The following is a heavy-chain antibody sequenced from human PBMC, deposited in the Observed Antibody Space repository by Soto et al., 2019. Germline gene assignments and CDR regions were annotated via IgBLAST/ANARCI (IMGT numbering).Heavy chain of an antibody. CDR1: GFTFSSYA. CDR2: ISGSGGST. V-gene: IGHV3-23*01. Sequence: EVQLLESGGGLVQPGGSLRLSCAASGFTFSSYAMSWVRQAPGKGLEWVSAISGSGGSTYYADSVKGRFTIARNNSKNAVYLQLNSLISEDTALYYCAKDRSGWFGDNWFDPWGQGTLVTVAS. D-gene: IGHD3-10*01. CDR3: AKDRSGWFGDNWFDP. J-gene: IGHJ5*02.